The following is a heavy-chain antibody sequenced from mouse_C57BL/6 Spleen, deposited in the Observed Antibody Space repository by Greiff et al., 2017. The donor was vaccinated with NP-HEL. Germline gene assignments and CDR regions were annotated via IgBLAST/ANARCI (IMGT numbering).Heavy chain of an antibody. V-gene: IGHV5-4*03. CDR3: ARGGPGDDFDY. D-gene: IGHD3-3*01. J-gene: IGHJ2*01. Sequence: EVMLVESGGGLVKPGGSLKLSCAASGFTFSSYAMSWVRQTPEKRLEWVATISDGGSYTYYPDNVKGRFTISRDNAKNNLYLQMSHLKSEDTAMYYCARGGPGDDFDYWGQGTTLTVSS. CDR2: ISDGGSYT. CDR1: GFTFSSYA.